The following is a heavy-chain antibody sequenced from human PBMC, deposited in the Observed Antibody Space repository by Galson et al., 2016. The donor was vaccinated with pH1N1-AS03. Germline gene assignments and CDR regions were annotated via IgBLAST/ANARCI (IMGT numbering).Heavy chain of an antibody. CDR1: GLTFSDVR. Sequence: SLRLSCAASGLTFSDVRMSCVRQAPGKGLEWVGRIKSKTDGGTTDYAAPVKGRFTISRDDSKNTLYLQMNTLKSEDTAVYYCRVVAENDAFDMWGQGTMVTVSS. CDR2: IKSKTDGGTT. D-gene: IGHD3-22*01. J-gene: IGHJ3*02. CDR3: RVVAENDAFDM. V-gene: IGHV3-15*01.